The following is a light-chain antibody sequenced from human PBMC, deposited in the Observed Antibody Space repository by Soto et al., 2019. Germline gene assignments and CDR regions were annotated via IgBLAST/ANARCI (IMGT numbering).Light chain of an antibody. CDR3: QQYGGSPLVT. V-gene: IGKV3-20*01. Sequence: EIVLTQSPGTLSLSPGERATLSCRASQSVSSSSLAWYQQKPGQAPRLLVYGASSRATGIPDRFSGSGSGTDFTLIISRLEPEDFAVYYCQQYGGSPLVTFGQGTKLEIK. CDR2: GAS. J-gene: IGKJ2*01. CDR1: QSVSSSS.